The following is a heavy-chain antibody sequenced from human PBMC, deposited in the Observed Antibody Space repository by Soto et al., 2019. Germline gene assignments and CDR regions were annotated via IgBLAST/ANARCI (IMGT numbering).Heavy chain of an antibody. V-gene: IGHV3-23*01. J-gene: IGHJ3*02. CDR2: ISGSGGST. CDR3: AKAVDQSGTLDNFDI. D-gene: IGHD1-26*01. Sequence: GGSLRLSCAASGFTFSSYAMSWVRQAPGKGLEWVSAISGSGGSTYYADSVKGRFTISRDNTKNTLYLQMNSMTAEDTNVYYCAKAVDQSGTLDNFDIWGQGTMVTVS. CDR1: GFTFSSYA.